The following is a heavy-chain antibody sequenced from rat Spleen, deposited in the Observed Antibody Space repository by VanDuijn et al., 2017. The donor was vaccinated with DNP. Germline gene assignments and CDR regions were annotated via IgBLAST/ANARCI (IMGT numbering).Heavy chain of an antibody. CDR2: ISHSDDTT. V-gene: IGHV5-27*01. D-gene: IGHD1-1*01. CDR1: GFSFRNYY. J-gene: IGHJ2*01. CDR3: VKDLQLPFAY. Sequence: EVQLVESGGGLVEPGRSLKLSCVASGFSFRNYYMAWVRQTPTRGLEWVAIISHSDDTTYYPDSVRGRFTISRDNAESSLYLQMGSLKSEDTATYYCVKDLQLPFAYWGQGVMVAVSS.